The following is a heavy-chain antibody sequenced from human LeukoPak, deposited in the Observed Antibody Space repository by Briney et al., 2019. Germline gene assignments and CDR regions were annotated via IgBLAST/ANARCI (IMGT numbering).Heavy chain of an antibody. CDR2: ISSSSSYI. J-gene: IGHJ3*02. CDR3: AKGKGAGGGHDALDI. D-gene: IGHD1-26*01. CDR1: GFTFSSYS. Sequence: GGSLRLSCAASGFTFSSYSMNWVRQAPGKGLEWVSPISSSSSYIYYADSVKGRFTISRDNAKNSLYLQMNSLRAEDMALYYCAKGKGAGGGHDALDIWGQGTMVTVSS. V-gene: IGHV3-21*04.